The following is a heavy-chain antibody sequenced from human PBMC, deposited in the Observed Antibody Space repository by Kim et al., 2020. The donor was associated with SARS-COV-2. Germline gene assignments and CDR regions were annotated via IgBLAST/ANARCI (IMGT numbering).Heavy chain of an antibody. CDR3: ARDITIFGVVNHAFDI. J-gene: IGHJ3*02. CDR2: ISSSSSYI. CDR1: GFTFSSYS. D-gene: IGHD3-3*01. Sequence: GGSLRLSCAASGFTFSSYSINWVRQAPGKGPEWVSSISSSSSYIYYADSVKGRFTISRDNAKNPLYLQMNSLRAEDTAVYYCARDITIFGVVNHAFDIWG. V-gene: IGHV3-21*01.